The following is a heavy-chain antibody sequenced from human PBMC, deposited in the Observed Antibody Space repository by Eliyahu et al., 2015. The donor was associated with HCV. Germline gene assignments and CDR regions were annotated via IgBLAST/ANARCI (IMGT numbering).Heavy chain of an antibody. CDR3: AGARTRRFGDLESDY. Sequence: QVQLQQWGAGLLXPSETLSLTCAVYGGSFSGYYXSXXRQPPGKGLEWIGKXNXXGTTNYNPSLKSRVTISADTPKNQFSLKLSSVTAADTAVYYCAGARTRRFGDLESDYWGQGTLVTVSS. J-gene: IGHJ4*02. V-gene: IGHV4-34*01. CDR2: XNXXGTT. CDR1: GGSFSGYY. D-gene: IGHD3-10*01.